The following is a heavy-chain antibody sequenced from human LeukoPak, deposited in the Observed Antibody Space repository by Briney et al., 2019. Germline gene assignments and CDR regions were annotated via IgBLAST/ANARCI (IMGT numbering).Heavy chain of an antibody. J-gene: IGHJ3*02. Sequence: PSETLSLTCTVSGGSISSYYWSWIRQPPGKGLEWIGYIYYSGSTNYNPSLKSRVTISVDTSKNQFSLKLSSVTAADTAVYYCARHRSEYDAFDIWGQGTMVTVSS. D-gene: IGHD2/OR15-2a*01. CDR1: GGSISSYY. V-gene: IGHV4-59*08. CDR3: ARHRSEYDAFDI. CDR2: IYYSGST.